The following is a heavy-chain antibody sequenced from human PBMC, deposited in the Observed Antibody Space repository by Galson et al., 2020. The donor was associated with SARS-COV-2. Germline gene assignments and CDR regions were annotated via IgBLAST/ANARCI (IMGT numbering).Heavy chain of an antibody. D-gene: IGHD3-10*01. CDR2: IDPTDSYI. CDR1: GYNFNSYW. V-gene: IGHV5-10-1*01. J-gene: IGHJ6*03. CDR3: ARVGIIGYYDLDV. Sequence: HGESLKISCTGSGYNFNSYWITWVRQMPGKGLEWMGRIDPTDSYINYSPSFQGHVTISVDKSLSTAYLQWSSLRASDTAIYYCARVGIIGYYDLDVWGNGTTVSVSS.